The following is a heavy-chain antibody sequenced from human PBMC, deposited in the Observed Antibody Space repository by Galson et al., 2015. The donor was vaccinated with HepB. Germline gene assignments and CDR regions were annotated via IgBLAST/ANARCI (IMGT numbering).Heavy chain of an antibody. CDR1: EFTFSDYG. CDR3: VREVRNGWYYFDY. V-gene: IGHV3-33*01. J-gene: IGHJ4*02. CDR2: IWKDGTNK. Sequence: SLRLSCAASEFTFSDYGMHWVRQAPGKGLEWVALIWKDGTNKYYADSMKGRFTISRDNSENTLYLQMNSLRAEDSAVYYCVREVRNGWYYFDYWGPGAQVTVSS. D-gene: IGHD6-19*01.